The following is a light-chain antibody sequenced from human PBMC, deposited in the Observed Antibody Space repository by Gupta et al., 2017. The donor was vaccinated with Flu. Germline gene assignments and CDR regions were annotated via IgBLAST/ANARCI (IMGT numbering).Light chain of an antibody. CDR1: SGSIANNY. CDR3: QSYDSTNLWV. J-gene: IGLJ3*02. CDR2: EDN. V-gene: IGLV6-57*01. Sequence: FMLTQPHSVSESPGKTVTISCTRSSGSIANNYVQWYQQRPGSSPTPVIYEDNRRSSGVPDRFSGSIDSSSNAASLSISGLKTEDEADYYCQSYDSTNLWVFGGGTRLTVL.